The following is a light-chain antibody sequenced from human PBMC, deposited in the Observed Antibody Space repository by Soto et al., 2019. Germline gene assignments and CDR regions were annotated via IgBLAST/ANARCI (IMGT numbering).Light chain of an antibody. CDR1: SSDVGAYNY. CDR2: NVN. J-gene: IGLJ1*01. V-gene: IGLV2-14*03. CDR3: SSYTDSSTFV. Sequence: QSALTQPASVSGSPEQSITISCTGTSSDVGAYNYVSWYQQHPGKVPKLMIYNVNNRPSGVSNRFSGSKSGNTASLTISGLQTEDEAAYYCSSYTDSSTFVFGTGTKLTVL.